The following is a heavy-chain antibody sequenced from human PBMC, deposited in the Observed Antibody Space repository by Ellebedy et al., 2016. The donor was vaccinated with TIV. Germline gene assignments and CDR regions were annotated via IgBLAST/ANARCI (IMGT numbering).Heavy chain of an antibody. D-gene: IGHD2-2*01. CDR3: ARQAWDIVVVPAAMLDY. J-gene: IGHJ4*02. Sequence: GESLKISCKGSGYSFTSYWIGWVRQMPGKGLEWMGIIYPGDSDTRYSPSFQGQVTIPADKSLSTAYLQWSSLKASDTAMYYCARQAWDIVVVPAAMLDYWGQGTLVTVSS. CDR1: GYSFTSYW. CDR2: IYPGDSDT. V-gene: IGHV5-51*01.